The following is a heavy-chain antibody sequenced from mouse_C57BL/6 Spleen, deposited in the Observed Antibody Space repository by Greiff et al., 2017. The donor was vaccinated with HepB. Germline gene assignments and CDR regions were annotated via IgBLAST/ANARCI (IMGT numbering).Heavy chain of an antibody. CDR3: ATVRDGYLDY. CDR1: GYSFTGYY. V-gene: IGHV1-42*01. J-gene: IGHJ2*01. D-gene: IGHD2-14*01. Sequence: EVQLVESGPELVKPGASVKISCKASGYSFTGYYMNWVKQSPEKSLEWIGEINPSTGGTTYNQKFKAKATLTVDKSSSTAYMQLKSLTSEDSAVYYCATVRDGYLDYWGQGTTLTVSS. CDR2: INPSTGGT.